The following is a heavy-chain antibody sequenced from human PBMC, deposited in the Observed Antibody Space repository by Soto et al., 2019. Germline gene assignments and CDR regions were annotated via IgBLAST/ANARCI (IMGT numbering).Heavy chain of an antibody. CDR2: ISASGGST. CDR1: GFTFSSFA. J-gene: IGHJ4*02. CDR3: ANSGSYSYFDD. Sequence: EVQLLESGGGLVQPGGSLRLSCAASGFTFSSFALNWVRQAPGKGLEWVSAISASGGSTYYADSVKGRFTISRDNSKNTLYLQMNSLIAEDTAVYYCANSGSYSYFDDLGQGTLVSV. D-gene: IGHD1-26*01. V-gene: IGHV3-23*01.